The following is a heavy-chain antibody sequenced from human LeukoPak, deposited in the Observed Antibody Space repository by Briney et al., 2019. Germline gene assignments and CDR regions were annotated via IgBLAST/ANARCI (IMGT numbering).Heavy chain of an antibody. D-gene: IGHD3-3*01. CDR2: IWYDGSNK. V-gene: IGHV3-33*08. CDR1: GFTFSSYG. CDR3: ARATIFGVVSLDY. J-gene: IGHJ4*02. Sequence: PGGSLRLSCSASGFTFSSYGMHWVRQAPGKGLEWVAVIWYDGSNKYYADSVKGRFTISGDNSKNTLYLQMNSLRAEDTAVYYCARATIFGVVSLDYWGQGTLVTVSS.